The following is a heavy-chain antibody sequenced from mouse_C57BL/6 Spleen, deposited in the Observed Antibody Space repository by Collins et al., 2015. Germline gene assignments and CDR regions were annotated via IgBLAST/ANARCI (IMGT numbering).Heavy chain of an antibody. CDR2: IYPGSGST. D-gene: IGHD1-1*01. V-gene: IGHV1-55*01. Sequence: QVQLQQPGAELVKPGASVKMSCKASGYTFTSYWITWVKQRPGQGLEWIGDIYPGSGSTNYNEKFKSKATLTVDTPSSTAYMQLSSLTSEDSAVYYCARPTYYYGSGAYWGQGTLVTVSA. CDR1: GYTFTSYW. CDR3: ARPTYYYGSGAY. J-gene: IGHJ3*01.